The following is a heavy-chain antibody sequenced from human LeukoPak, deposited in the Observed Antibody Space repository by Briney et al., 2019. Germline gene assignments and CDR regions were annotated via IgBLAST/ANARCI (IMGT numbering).Heavy chain of an antibody. V-gene: IGHV3-74*01. J-gene: IGHJ4*02. CDR2: INYDGSST. D-gene: IGHD6-19*01. CDR3: ASRGVAVAGTFVDY. Sequence: PGGSLRLSCAASGLTFSSYWTHWVRQAPGKGLVWVSRINYDGSSTSYADSVKGRFTISRDNTKNTLYLQMNSLRAEDTAVYYCASRGVAVAGTFVDYWGQGTLVTVSS. CDR1: GLTFSSYW.